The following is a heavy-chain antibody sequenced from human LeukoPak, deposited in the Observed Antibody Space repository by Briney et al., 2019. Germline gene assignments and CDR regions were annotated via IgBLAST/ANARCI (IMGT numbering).Heavy chain of an antibody. CDR2: MNPNSGNT. D-gene: IGHD3-22*01. Sequence: ASVKVSCKASGYTFTSYDINWVRQATGQGLEWMGWMNPNSGNTGYAQKFQGRVTMTRNTSISTAYMELSSLRSEDTAVYYCARSGNYYDSSGYYETFPPYYYMDVWSKGTTVTVSS. V-gene: IGHV1-8*01. J-gene: IGHJ6*03. CDR3: ARSGNYYDSSGYYETFPPYYYMDV. CDR1: GYTFTSYD.